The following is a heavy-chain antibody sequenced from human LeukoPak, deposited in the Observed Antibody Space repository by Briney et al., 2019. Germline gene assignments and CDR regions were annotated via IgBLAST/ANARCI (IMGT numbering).Heavy chain of an antibody. Sequence: SETLSLTCTVSGGSISSYYWSWIRQPPGKGLEWIGYIYYSGSTYYNPSLKSRVTISVDTSKNQFTLKLSPVTAADTAVYYCARQAWLLDYWGPGTLVTVAS. V-gene: IGHV4-59*08. CDR3: ARQAWLLDY. CDR2: IYYSGST. CDR1: GGSISSYY. D-gene: IGHD5-12*01. J-gene: IGHJ4*02.